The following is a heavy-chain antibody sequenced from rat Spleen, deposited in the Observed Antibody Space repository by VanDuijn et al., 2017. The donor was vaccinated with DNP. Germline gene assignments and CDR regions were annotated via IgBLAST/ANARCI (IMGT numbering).Heavy chain of an antibody. Sequence: EVKLVESGGGLVQPGRSLKISCEASGLNFSAYWMGWVRQAPGRGLEWIGEIKGDSSVINHNPSLRDRFTISRDNAQNTLYLQMSKLGSEDTAIYYCARGPSEYGYKYYWYFDFWGPGTKVTVSS. V-gene: IGHV4-2*01. J-gene: IGHJ1*01. CDR2: IKGDSSVI. CDR1: GLNFSAYW. CDR3: ARGPSEYGYKYYWYFDF. D-gene: IGHD1-4*01.